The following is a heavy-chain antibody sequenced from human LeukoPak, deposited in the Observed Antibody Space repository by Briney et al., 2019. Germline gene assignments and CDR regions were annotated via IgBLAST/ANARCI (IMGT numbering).Heavy chain of an antibody. CDR1: GFTFSSYG. D-gene: IGHD1-26*01. V-gene: IGHV3-30*02. CDR2: IRYDGSNK. Sequence: GGSLRLSCAASGFTFSSYGMHWVRQAPGKGLEWVAFIRYDGSNKYYADSVKGRFTISRDNSKHTLYLQMNSLRAEDTAVYYCAKGVGSDLDYWGQGTLVTVSS. CDR3: AKGVGSDLDY. J-gene: IGHJ4*02.